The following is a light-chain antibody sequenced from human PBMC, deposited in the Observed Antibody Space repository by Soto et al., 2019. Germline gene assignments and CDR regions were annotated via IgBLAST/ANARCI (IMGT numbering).Light chain of an antibody. CDR1: QSVGNN. CDR2: EAS. V-gene: IGKV3-11*01. CDR3: QQHANWPLT. J-gene: IGKJ4*01. Sequence: EIVLTQSPATLSLSPGERATLSCRASQSVGNNLAWYLQNPGQAPGLLIYEASTRATGIPARFSGSGSGTDFTLTISSLEPGDLAVYYCQQHANWPLTFGGGTKVEIK.